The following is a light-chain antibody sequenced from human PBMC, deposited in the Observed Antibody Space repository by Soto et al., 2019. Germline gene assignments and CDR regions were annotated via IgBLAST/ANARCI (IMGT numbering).Light chain of an antibody. CDR1: QTVSSGF. V-gene: IGKV3-20*01. Sequence: EIVLTQSPGTLSVSPGERATVSCRASQTVSSGFLAWYQQKVGQAPRLLIYGASTRATGIPDRSSGSGSGTDFTLTIDRLEPEDFAVYYCHQYYSSPTTFGGGTKVDIK. CDR3: HQYYSSPTT. J-gene: IGKJ4*01. CDR2: GAS.